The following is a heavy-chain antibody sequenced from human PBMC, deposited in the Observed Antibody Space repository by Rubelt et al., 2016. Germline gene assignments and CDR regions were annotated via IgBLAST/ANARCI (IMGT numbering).Heavy chain of an antibody. CDR3: ARDSGIYESSGYYID. D-gene: IGHD3-22*01. CDR2: ISYDGSNK. CDR1: GFTFSSHG. J-gene: IGHJ4*02. V-gene: IGHV3-30*19. Sequence: QVQLVESGGGVVQPGRSLRLSCAASGFTFSSHGMHWVRQAPGKGLEWVAVISYDGSNKYYADSVKGRFTISRDNSKNTLYLQMNSLGAEDTAVYYCARDSGIYESSGYYIDWGQGTLVTVSS.